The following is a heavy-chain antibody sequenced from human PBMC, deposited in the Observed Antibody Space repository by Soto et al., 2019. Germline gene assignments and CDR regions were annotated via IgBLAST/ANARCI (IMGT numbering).Heavy chain of an antibody. Sequence: QVQLVQSGAEVKKPGASVKVSCKASGYTFTSYDMHWVRQAPGQGLEWMGIINPSGGSTSYAQKFQGRVTMTRDTSTSTVYMELSSLRAEDTAVYYCARDGGSGYYPQGYHSYYGMDVWGQGTTVTVSS. D-gene: IGHD3-3*01. V-gene: IGHV1-46*01. CDR2: INPSGGST. J-gene: IGHJ6*02. CDR3: ARDGGSGYYPQGYHSYYGMDV. CDR1: GYTFTSYD.